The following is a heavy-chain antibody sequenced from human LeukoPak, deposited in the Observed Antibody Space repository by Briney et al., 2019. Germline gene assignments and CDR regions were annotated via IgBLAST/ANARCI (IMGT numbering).Heavy chain of an antibody. CDR2: ISSSGSTI. CDR3: ARELTSYGSDSGDFDY. V-gene: IGHV3-48*03. D-gene: IGHD5-18*01. CDR1: GFTFSSYE. J-gene: IGHJ4*02. Sequence: GGSLRLSCAASGFTFSSYEMNWVRQAPGKGLEWVSYISSSGSTIYYADSVKGRFTISRDNAKNSLYLQMNSLRAEDTAVYYCARELTSYGSDSGDFDYWGQGTLVTVSS.